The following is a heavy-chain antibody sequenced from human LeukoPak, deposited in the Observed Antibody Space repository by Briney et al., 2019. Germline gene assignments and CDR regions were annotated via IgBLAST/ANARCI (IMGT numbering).Heavy chain of an antibody. D-gene: IGHD3-22*01. J-gene: IGHJ4*02. CDR1: GFTFSSYG. CDR3: ARGGYYDSSGYYYPPSAGFDY. V-gene: IGHV3-30*19. Sequence: GGSLRLSCAASGFTFSSYGMHWVRQAPGKGLEWVAVISYDGSNKYYADSVKGRFTISRDNSKNTLYLQMNSLRAEDTAVYYCARGGYYDSSGYYYPPSAGFDYWGQGTLVTVS. CDR2: ISYDGSNK.